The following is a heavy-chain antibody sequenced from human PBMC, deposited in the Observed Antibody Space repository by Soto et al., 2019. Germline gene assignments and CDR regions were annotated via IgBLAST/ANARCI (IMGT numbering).Heavy chain of an antibody. CDR2: LSSRGFST. J-gene: IGHJ3*02. V-gene: IGHV3-23*01. CDR3: ARDRAFYCSNGICIDAFDI. Sequence: EVQLLESGGDLVQPGGSLRLSCAASGFTFNEYALTWVRQVPGKGLEWVSSLSSRGFSTHYAESGKGRFTISRDNIKNTVDLQMNRLGDADTAVYYCARDRAFYCSNGICIDAFDIWGQGTLVTVSS. D-gene: IGHD2-8*01. CDR1: GFTFNEYA.